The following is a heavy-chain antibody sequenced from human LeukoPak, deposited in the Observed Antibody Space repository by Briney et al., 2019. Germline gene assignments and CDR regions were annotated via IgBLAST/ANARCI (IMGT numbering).Heavy chain of an antibody. D-gene: IGHD5-12*01. Sequence: GGSLRLSCAASGFIVSSNYMSWVRQAPGKGLEWISVIYSGGSAYYADSVKGRFTVSRDISKNTLYFQMNSLKVGDTAVYYCARVNIVTTTFDHWGQGTLVTVSS. J-gene: IGHJ4*02. V-gene: IGHV3-53*01. CDR2: IYSGGSA. CDR1: GFIVSSNY. CDR3: ARVNIVTTTFDH.